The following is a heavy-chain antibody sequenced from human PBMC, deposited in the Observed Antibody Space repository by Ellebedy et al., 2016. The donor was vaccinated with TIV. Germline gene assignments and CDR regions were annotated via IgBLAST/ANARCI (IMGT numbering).Heavy chain of an antibody. D-gene: IGHD3-10*01. CDR3: ARGGSSGSSDY. Sequence: GGSLRLXCVASGFTFRSHGIYWVRQAPGKGLEWVAVISFDGSNKYYADSVKGRFTISRDNSKNTLYLQMNSLRTDDMAVYYCARGGSSGSSDYWGQGTLVTVSS. J-gene: IGHJ4*02. V-gene: IGHV3-30*03. CDR1: GFTFRSHG. CDR2: ISFDGSNK.